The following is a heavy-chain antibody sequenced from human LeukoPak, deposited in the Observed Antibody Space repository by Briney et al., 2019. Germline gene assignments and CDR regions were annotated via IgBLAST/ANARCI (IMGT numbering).Heavy chain of an antibody. V-gene: IGHV4-61*09. J-gene: IGHJ4*02. CDR3: ARGIKGGSYYFDY. D-gene: IGHD1-26*01. CDR1: GGSISSGSYY. Sequence: SQTLSLTCTVSGGSISSGSYYWSWIRQPAGKGLEWIGHIYTSGSTSYNPSLKSRVTLSVETSKNQFSLRLNSVTAADTAVYYCARGIKGGSYYFDYWGQGTLVSVSS. CDR2: IYTSGST.